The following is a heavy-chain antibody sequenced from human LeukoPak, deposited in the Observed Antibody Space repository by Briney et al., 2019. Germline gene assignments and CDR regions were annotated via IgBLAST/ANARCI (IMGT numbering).Heavy chain of an antibody. D-gene: IGHD5-24*01. CDR3: ARHGQNDGYPLDY. CDR2: IHYSRST. Sequence: SETLSLTCTVSGGSISGYYWSWIRQPPGKGLEWIAYIHYSRSTNYNPPLKSRLTISVDTSKNQLSLKLNSMTDADTAVYYCARHGQNDGYPLDYWGQGTLVSVSS. CDR1: GGSISGYY. J-gene: IGHJ4*02. V-gene: IGHV4-59*08.